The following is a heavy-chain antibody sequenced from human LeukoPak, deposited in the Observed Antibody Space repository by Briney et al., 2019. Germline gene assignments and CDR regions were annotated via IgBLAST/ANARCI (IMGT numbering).Heavy chain of an antibody. D-gene: IGHD1-26*01. Sequence: GGSLRLSCAASGLTFSSYAMRWVRQTPGKGLEWVSAISGSGGSTYYADSVKGRFTISRDNSKNTLYLQMNSLRAEDTAVYYCAKGQGGSYLNYYYYYMDVWGKGTTVTVSS. J-gene: IGHJ6*03. CDR3: AKGQGGSYLNYYYYYMDV. CDR1: GLTFSSYA. V-gene: IGHV3-23*01. CDR2: ISGSGGST.